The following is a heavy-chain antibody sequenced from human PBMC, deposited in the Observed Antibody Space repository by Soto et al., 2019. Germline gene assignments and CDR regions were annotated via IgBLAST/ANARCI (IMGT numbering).Heavy chain of an antibody. D-gene: IGHD4-17*01. CDR2: IYYTGSP. CDR1: GDSISSYY. Sequence: QVQLQESGPGLVKPSETLSLTCTVSGDSISSYYWSWIRQPPGKGLEWIGYIYYTGSPNYSPSLKSRVTISVDTSKNQFSLKLSSVTAADTAVYYCAREAYGAGYYYGMDVWDQGTTVTVSS. CDR3: AREAYGAGYYYGMDV. J-gene: IGHJ6*02. V-gene: IGHV4-59*01.